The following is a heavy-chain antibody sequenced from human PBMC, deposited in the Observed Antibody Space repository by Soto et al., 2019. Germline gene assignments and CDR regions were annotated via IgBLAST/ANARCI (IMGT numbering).Heavy chain of an antibody. CDR1: GFTFSSYW. CDR2: IKQDGSEK. D-gene: IGHD3-3*01. V-gene: IGHV3-7*01. CDR3: ARDRIEAIFGVVITFPIDY. J-gene: IGHJ4*02. Sequence: GGSLRLSCAASGFTFSSYWMSWVRQAPGKGLEWVANIKQDGSEKYYVDSVKGRFTISRDNAKNSLYLQMNSLRAEDTAVYYCARDRIEAIFGVVITFPIDYWGQGTLVTVSS.